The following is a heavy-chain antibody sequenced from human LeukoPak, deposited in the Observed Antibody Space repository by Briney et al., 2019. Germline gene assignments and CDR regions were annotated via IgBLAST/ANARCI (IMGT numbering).Heavy chain of an antibody. Sequence: ETLSLTCTVSGGSISSSSYYWGWIRQPPGKGLEWVSRIHPDGSSTNYADSVKGRFTISRDNTKNTLYLQMNTLRVEDTAVYYCARELSVPWGQGTLVTVSS. V-gene: IGHV3-74*01. CDR1: GGSISSSSYY. D-gene: IGHD3-3*01. CDR3: ARELSVP. J-gene: IGHJ4*02. CDR2: IHPDGSST.